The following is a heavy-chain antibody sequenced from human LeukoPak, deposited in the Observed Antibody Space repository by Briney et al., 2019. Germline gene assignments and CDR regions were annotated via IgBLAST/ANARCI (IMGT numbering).Heavy chain of an antibody. CDR2: IYYSGST. CDR3: ARGTASGYYYYMDV. CDR1: GGSISSSSYS. J-gene: IGHJ6*03. D-gene: IGHD2-21*02. V-gene: IGHV4-39*07. Sequence: PSETLSLTCTVSGGSISSSSYSWSWIRQPPGKGLEWIGSIYYSGSTYYNPSLKSRVPMSVDTSKRQVSLKLISATAADTAVYYCARGTASGYYYYMDVWGRGTTVTVSS.